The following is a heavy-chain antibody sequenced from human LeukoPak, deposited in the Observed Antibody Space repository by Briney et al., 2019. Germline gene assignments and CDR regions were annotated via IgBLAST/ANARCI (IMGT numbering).Heavy chain of an antibody. Sequence: GGSLRLSCAASGFTFSSYSMNWVRQAPGKGLEWVSSISSSSSYIYYADSVKGRFTISRGNAKNSLYLQMNSLRAEDTAVYYCARDSSGWYQGWFDPWGQGTLVTVSS. CDR2: ISSSSSYI. CDR3: ARDSSGWYQGWFDP. V-gene: IGHV3-21*01. CDR1: GFTFSSYS. D-gene: IGHD6-19*01. J-gene: IGHJ5*02.